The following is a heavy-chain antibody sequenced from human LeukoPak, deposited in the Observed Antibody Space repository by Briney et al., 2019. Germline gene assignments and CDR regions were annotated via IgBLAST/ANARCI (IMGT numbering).Heavy chain of an antibody. CDR1: GYTFTNYY. CDR3: ALAARYYYYGMDV. CDR2: IDPSGGST. D-gene: IGHD6-6*01. Sequence: ASVKVSCKASGYTFTNYYMHWVRQAPGQGLEWMGIIDPSGGSTSNAQRFQGRVTMTRGTSTSTVYMELSSLRSEDTAVYYCALAARYYYYGMDVWGQGTTVTVSS. V-gene: IGHV1-46*01. J-gene: IGHJ6*02.